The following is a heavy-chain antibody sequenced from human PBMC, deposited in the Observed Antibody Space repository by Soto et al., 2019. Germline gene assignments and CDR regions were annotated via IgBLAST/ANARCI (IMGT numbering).Heavy chain of an antibody. Sequence: QVQLVQSGAEVKKPESSVRVSCKASGGTFNSYAITWVRQAPGQGLEWMGGTIPMFSTTNYAEKFQGRVTITADECTNTSYMELSSLRSEDTAVYYCTRCGIRYHSIGYYLGIDGMDVWGQGTTVIVSS. CDR2: TIPMFSTT. V-gene: IGHV1-69*12. D-gene: IGHD3-22*01. CDR3: TRCGIRYHSIGYYLGIDGMDV. J-gene: IGHJ6*02. CDR1: GGTFNSYA.